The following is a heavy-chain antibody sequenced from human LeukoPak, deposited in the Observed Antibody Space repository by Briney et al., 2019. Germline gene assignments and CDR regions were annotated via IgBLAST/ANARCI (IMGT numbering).Heavy chain of an antibody. J-gene: IGHJ4*02. CDR3: ARVYYDFSLPFDY. CDR2: INPNSGGT. CDR1: GYTFTGYY. Sequence: ASVKVSCKASGYTFTGYYMHWVRQAPGQGLEWMGWINPNSGGTNYAQKVQGRVTMTRDTSISTAYMELSRLRSDDTAVYYCARVYYDFSLPFDYWGQGTLVTVSS. D-gene: IGHD3-3*01. V-gene: IGHV1-2*02.